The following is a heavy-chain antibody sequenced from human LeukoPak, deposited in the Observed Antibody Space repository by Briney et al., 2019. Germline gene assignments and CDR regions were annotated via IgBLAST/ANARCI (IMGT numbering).Heavy chain of an antibody. J-gene: IGHJ5*02. Sequence: SETLSLTCTVSGDSISSSYYYWGWIRQPPGRGLEWIGSMFYSGSTYYKSSLKSRVTISVDTSKNQFSLRLSSVTAADTAVYYCARGSDWNYNWFDPWGQGTLVTVSS. CDR1: GDSISSSYYY. CDR2: MFYSGST. D-gene: IGHD1-7*01. CDR3: ARGSDWNYNWFDP. V-gene: IGHV4-39*07.